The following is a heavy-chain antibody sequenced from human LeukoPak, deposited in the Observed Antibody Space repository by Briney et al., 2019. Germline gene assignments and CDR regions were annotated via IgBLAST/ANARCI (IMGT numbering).Heavy chain of an antibody. V-gene: IGHV3-21*01. CDR1: GFTFSSYS. Sequence: GGSLRLSCAASGFTFSSYSMNWVRQAPGKGLEWVSTISSGSSYIDYADSLKGRFTISRDNAKNSLYLQMNSLRAEDTAVYYCARGKEPVAGSLSHFDYWGQGTLVTVSS. J-gene: IGHJ4*02. CDR2: ISSGSSYI. D-gene: IGHD6-19*01. CDR3: ARGKEPVAGSLSHFDY.